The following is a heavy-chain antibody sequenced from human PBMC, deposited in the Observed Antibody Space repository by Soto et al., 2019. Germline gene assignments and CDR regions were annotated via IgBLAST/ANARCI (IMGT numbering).Heavy chain of an antibody. V-gene: IGHV3-15*01. CDR2: IKSKTDGGTT. D-gene: IGHD2-21*02. Sequence: GGSLRLSCAASGFTFSNAWMSWVRQAPGKGLEWVGRIKSKTDGGTTDYAAPVKGRFTISRDDSKNTLYLQMNSLKTEDTAVYYCTTDPYCGGDCYDFDYWGKGTLVTVSS. CDR3: TTDPYCGGDCYDFDY. CDR1: GFTFSNAW. J-gene: IGHJ4*02.